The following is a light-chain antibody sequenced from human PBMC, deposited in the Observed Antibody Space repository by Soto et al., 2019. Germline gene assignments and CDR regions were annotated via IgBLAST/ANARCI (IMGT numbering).Light chain of an antibody. CDR3: CSLTTSHTYV. CDR2: HVT. V-gene: IGLV2-14*03. Sequence: QSALTQPASVSGSPGQSITISCSGTSSDIGHYDYVSWYQQHPGKAPKLMIYHVTYQPSGGSNRYSGSKSGNSASLTISGLQADDEADYYCCSLTTSHTYVFGSGTKVT. J-gene: IGLJ1*01. CDR1: SSDIGHYDY.